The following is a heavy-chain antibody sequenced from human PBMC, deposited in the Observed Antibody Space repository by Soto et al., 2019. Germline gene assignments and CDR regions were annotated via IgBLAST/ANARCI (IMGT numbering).Heavy chain of an antibody. CDR2: IYYSGRT. D-gene: IGHD3-16*01. J-gene: IGHJ4*02. Sequence: QVQLQESGPGLVKPSETLSLTCTVSGGSVSSGSYYWSWIRQPPGKGLEWIGYIYYSGRTNYNPSLKSRVNISVDTSKNQFSLKLSSVTAADTAVYYCARLYTFGSIDYWGQGTLVTVSS. CDR1: GGSVSSGSYY. V-gene: IGHV4-61*01. CDR3: ARLYTFGSIDY.